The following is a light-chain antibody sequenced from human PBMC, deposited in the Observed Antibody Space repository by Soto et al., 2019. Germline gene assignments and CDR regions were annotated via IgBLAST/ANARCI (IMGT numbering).Light chain of an antibody. CDR1: QSISSW. Sequence: DIQMTQSPSTLSASVGDRVTITCRASQSISSWLAWYQQKPGKAPNLLIYAASSLQRGVPSRFSGSASGTDFTLTIRSLQPEDFATYRCQQLSSYPVTFGQGTKVDIK. V-gene: IGKV1-5*01. CDR3: QQLSSYPVT. J-gene: IGKJ1*01. CDR2: AAS.